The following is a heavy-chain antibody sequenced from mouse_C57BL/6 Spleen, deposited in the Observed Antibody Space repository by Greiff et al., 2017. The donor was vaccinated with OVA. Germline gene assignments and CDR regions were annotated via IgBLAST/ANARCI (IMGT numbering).Heavy chain of an antibody. V-gene: IGHV1-76*01. D-gene: IGHD1-1*02. J-gene: IGHJ1*03. CDR2: IYPGSGNT. CDR1: GYTFTDYY. Sequence: QVQLQQSGAELVRPGASVKLSCKASGYTFTDYYINWVKQRPGQGLEWIARIYPGSGNTYYNEKFKGKATLTAEKSSSTAYMQLSSLTSEDSAVYFCASGGYYWYFDVWGTGTTVTVSS. CDR3: ASGGYYWYFDV.